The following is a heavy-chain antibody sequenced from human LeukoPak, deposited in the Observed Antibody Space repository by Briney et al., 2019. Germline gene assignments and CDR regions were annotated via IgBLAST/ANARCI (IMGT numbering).Heavy chain of an antibody. J-gene: IGHJ4*02. V-gene: IGHV1-18*01. CDR3: ARKLYDSSRYGQTYYFDY. D-gene: IGHD3-22*01. CDR1: GYTLTELS. CDR2: ISPYNGDT. Sequence: ASVKVSCKVSGYTLTELSMHWVRQAPGQGLEWMGWISPYNGDTDYAQKLQGRVTMTTDTSTSIAYMDLGSLRSDDTAVYYCARKLYDSSRYGQTYYFDYWGQGTLVTVSS.